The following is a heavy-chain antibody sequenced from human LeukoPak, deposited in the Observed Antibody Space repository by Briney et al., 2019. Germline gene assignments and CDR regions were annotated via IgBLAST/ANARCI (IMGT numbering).Heavy chain of an antibody. CDR3: ARHARKRLTSNWDY. V-gene: IGHV4-34*01. D-gene: IGHD1-1*01. J-gene: IGHJ4*02. Sequence: SETLSLTCAVYGGSFSGYYWSWIRQPPGKGLEWIGEINHSGSTNYNPSLKSRVTISVDTSKNQFSLKMRSVTAADTAVYYCARHARKRLTSNWDYWGQGSLVTVSS. CDR1: GGSFSGYY. CDR2: INHSGST.